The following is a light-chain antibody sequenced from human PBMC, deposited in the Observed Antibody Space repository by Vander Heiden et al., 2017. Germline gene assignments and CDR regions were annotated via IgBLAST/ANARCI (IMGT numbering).Light chain of an antibody. Sequence: EIVLTQSPGTLSLSPGERATLSCRASQSVSSSYLAWYQQKPGQAPRLLIYGASSSATGIPDRFSGTASGTDFTLTISRLEPEDFAVYYCQQDCSSPSTFGQGTKVEIK. CDR1: QSVSSSY. CDR2: GAS. J-gene: IGKJ1*01. CDR3: QQDCSSPST. V-gene: IGKV3-20*01.